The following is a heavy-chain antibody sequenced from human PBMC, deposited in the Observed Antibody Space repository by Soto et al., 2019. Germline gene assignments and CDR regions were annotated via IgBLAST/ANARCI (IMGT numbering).Heavy chain of an antibody. Sequence: SETLSLTCTVSGDSISGGASFWSWIRQPSGKGLEWIANVYYSGSSYYNPSLKSRLTISVDTTKNQFSLQLKSMTAADTAVYYCAKLSCTSSTCYFPGWFDPWGQGTLVTVSS. V-gene: IGHV4-31*03. CDR3: AKLSCTSSTCYFPGWFDP. J-gene: IGHJ5*02. CDR1: GDSISGGASF. D-gene: IGHD2-2*01. CDR2: VYYSGSS.